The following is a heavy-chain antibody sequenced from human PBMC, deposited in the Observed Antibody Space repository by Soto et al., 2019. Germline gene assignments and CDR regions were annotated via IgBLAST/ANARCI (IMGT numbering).Heavy chain of an antibody. J-gene: IGHJ6*02. Sequence: GGSLRLSCAAPGFTFSSYAMSWVRQAPGKGLEWVSAISGSGGSTYYADSVKGRFTISRDNSKNTLYLQMNSLRAEDTAVYYCAKSTPMVRGVITYYYYYGMDVWGQGTTVTVSS. CDR1: GFTFSSYA. CDR2: ISGSGGST. V-gene: IGHV3-23*01. CDR3: AKSTPMVRGVITYYYYYGMDV. D-gene: IGHD3-10*01.